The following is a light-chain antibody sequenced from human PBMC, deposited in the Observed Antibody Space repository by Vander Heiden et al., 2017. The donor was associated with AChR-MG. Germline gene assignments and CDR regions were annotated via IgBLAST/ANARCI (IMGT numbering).Light chain of an antibody. CDR1: QGITNY. Sequence: DIPPTQSPSLLSSSVGDRATITCQASQGITNYLNWYQQKPGKAPKLLIYDASYLETGAPSRFSGSRSGTDFSFTISSLQPEDIATYYCQQYYNHPFTFGPGTKVDIK. V-gene: IGKV1-33*01. CDR3: QQYYNHPFT. J-gene: IGKJ3*01. CDR2: DAS.